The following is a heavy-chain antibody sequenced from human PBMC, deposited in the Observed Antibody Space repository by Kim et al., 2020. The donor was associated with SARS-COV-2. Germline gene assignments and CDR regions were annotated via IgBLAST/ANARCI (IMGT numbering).Heavy chain of an antibody. Sequence: YAQKLQGRVTMTTDTSTSTAYMELRSLRSDDTAVYYCARGYSGYDRRFDYWGQGTLVTVSS. V-gene: IGHV1-18*01. CDR3: ARGYSGYDRRFDY. J-gene: IGHJ4*02. D-gene: IGHD5-12*01.